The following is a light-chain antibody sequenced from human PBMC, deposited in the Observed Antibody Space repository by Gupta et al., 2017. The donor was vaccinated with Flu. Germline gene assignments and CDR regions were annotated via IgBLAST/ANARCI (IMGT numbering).Light chain of an antibody. CDR2: QDS. CDR3: QAWDSSTFYV. V-gene: IGLV3-1*01. Sequence: SYELTQPPSVSVSPGQTACITCSGDKLGDKYACWYQQKPGQSPVLVIYQDSKRPSGIPERFSGSNSGNTATLTISGTQAMDEADYYCQAWDSSTFYVFGTGTKVTVL. CDR1: KLGDKY. J-gene: IGLJ1*01.